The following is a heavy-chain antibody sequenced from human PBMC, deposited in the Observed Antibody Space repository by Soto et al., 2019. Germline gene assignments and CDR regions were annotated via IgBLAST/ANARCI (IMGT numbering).Heavy chain of an antibody. Sequence: GESLKISCAASGFTFSSYSMKWVRQAPGKGLEWVSHISSSSTGMYYADSVKGRFIVSRDNAKNSLYLQMNNLRDEDTAVYYCTRAGRGAVVVGDLGYFYYGMDVWGQGTTVTVSS. J-gene: IGHJ6*02. CDR1: GFTFSSYS. CDR3: TRAGRGAVVVGDLGYFYYGMDV. CDR2: ISSSSTGM. V-gene: IGHV3-48*02. D-gene: IGHD2-15*01.